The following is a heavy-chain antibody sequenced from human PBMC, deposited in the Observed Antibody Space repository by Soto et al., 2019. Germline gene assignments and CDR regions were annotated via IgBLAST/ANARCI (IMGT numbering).Heavy chain of an antibody. Sequence: PSETLSLTCTVSGGSVSSGSYYWSWIRQPPGKGLEWIGYIYYSGSTNYNPSLKSQVTISVDTSKNQFSLKLSSVTAADTAVYYGARDNPYDYDSSGPNFDYWGQGTLVTVSS. J-gene: IGHJ4*02. CDR1: GGSVSSGSYY. CDR3: ARDNPYDYDSSGPNFDY. CDR2: IYYSGST. V-gene: IGHV4-61*01. D-gene: IGHD3-22*01.